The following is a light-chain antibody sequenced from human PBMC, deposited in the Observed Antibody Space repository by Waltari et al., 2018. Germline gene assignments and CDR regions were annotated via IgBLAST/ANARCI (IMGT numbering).Light chain of an antibody. CDR1: SSNVRSNT. Sequence: ASGTPGQRVTISCSGSSSNVRSNTVNWYQQLPGTAPKLLIYSNNQRPSGVPDRFSVSKSGTSASLAISGLQSEDEADYYCATWDDSLNAYVFGTGTKVTVL. CDR2: SNN. CDR3: ATWDDSLNAYV. J-gene: IGLJ1*01. V-gene: IGLV1-44*01.